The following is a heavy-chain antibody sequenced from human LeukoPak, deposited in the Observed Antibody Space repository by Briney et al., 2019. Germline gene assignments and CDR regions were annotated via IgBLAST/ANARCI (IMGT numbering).Heavy chain of an antibody. CDR2: IYYSGST. V-gene: IGHV4-59*08. J-gene: IGHJ4*02. D-gene: IGHD3-22*01. CDR1: GGSISSYY. Sequence: SETLSLTCTVSGGSISSYYWSWIRQPPGKGLEWIGYIYYSGSTNYNPSLKSRVTISVDTSKNQFSLKLSSVTAADTAVYYCARSYYDSSGYYLGPYLDYWGQGTLVTVSS. CDR3: ARSYYDSSGYYLGPYLDY.